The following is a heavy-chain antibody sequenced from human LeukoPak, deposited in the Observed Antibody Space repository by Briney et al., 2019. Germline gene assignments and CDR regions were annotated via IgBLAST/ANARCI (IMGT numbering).Heavy chain of an antibody. V-gene: IGHV4-34*01. Sequence: SETLSLTCAVYGGSFSGYYWSWIRQPPGKGLEWMGEINESGGTNYNPSLKSRVTISVDTSRNQFSLKLSSVTAADTAVYYCARGGGIVVVVAATPNYFDYWGQGTLVTVSS. CDR1: GGSFSGYY. D-gene: IGHD2-15*01. J-gene: IGHJ4*02. CDR2: INESGGT. CDR3: ARGGGIVVVVAATPNYFDY.